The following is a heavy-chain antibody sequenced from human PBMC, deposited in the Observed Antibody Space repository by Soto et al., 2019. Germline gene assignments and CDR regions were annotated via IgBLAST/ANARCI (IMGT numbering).Heavy chain of an antibody. J-gene: IGHJ3*02. CDR1: GYTFTSYG. CDR2: ISAYNGNS. D-gene: IGHD2-2*01. Sequence: ASVKVSCKASGYTFTSYGISWVRQAPGQRLEWMGWISAYNGNSNYAQKLQGRVTMTTDTSTSTAYMELRSLRSDDTAVYYCARDGRYCSSTSCYDAFDIWGQGTMVTVS. CDR3: ARDGRYCSSTSCYDAFDI. V-gene: IGHV1-18*01.